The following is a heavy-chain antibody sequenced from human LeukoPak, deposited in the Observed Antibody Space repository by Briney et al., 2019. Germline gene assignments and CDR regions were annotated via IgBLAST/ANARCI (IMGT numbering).Heavy chain of an antibody. Sequence: GGSLRLSCAASGFTFSSYSMNWVRQAPGKGLEWVSSISSSSSYIYYADSVKGRFTISRDNAKNSLYLQMNSLRAEDTAVYYCARDFADHYYYYGMDVWGQGTTVTVSS. CDR1: GFTFSSYS. V-gene: IGHV3-21*01. D-gene: IGHD3-3*01. J-gene: IGHJ6*02. CDR2: ISSSSSYI. CDR3: ARDFADHYYYYGMDV.